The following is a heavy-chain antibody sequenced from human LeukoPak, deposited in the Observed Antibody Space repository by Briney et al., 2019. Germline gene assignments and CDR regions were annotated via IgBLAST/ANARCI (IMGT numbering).Heavy chain of an antibody. CDR3: AKDMGYDILTGPVS. J-gene: IGHJ5*02. Sequence: PGGSLTLSCAASGFTFSSYGMHWVRQAPAKGLAWVAVISYDGSNKYYADSVKGRFTISRDNSKNTLYLQMNGLRAEDTAVYYCAKDMGYDILTGPVSWGQGTLVTVSS. V-gene: IGHV3-30*18. CDR2: ISYDGSNK. D-gene: IGHD3-9*01. CDR1: GFTFSSYG.